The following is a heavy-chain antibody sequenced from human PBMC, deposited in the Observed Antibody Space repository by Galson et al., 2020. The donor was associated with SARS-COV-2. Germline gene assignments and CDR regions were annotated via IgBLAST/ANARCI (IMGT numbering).Heavy chain of an antibody. CDR3: ARDEGIRGYVYGRLYYGIDV. Sequence: NSGGSLRLSCAASGFPFSTYSMNWVRQAPGKGLEWVSSISTSSSYIYYADSVKGRFTISRDNPRNSLYLQMNSLRAEDTAVYYCARDEGIRGYVYGRLYYGIDVWGHGTTVTVFS. V-gene: IGHV3-21*01. J-gene: IGHJ6*02. CDR2: ISTSSSYI. D-gene: IGHD5-18*01. CDR1: GFPFSTYS.